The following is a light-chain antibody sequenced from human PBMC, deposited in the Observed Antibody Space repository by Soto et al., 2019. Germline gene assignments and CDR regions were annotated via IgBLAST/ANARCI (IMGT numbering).Light chain of an antibody. CDR3: QQRSNWPPRVT. CDR1: QSVSSY. V-gene: IGKV3-11*01. CDR2: DAS. Sequence: EIVLTQSPATLSLSPGERATLSCRASQSVSSYLAWYQQKPGQAPRLLSYDASNRATGIPARFSGSGSGTDVTLTISSLEPEDFAVYYCQQRSNWPPRVTFGQGTRLEIK. J-gene: IGKJ5*01.